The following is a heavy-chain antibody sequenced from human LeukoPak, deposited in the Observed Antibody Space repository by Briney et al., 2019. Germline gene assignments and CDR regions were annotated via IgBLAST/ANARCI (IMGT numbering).Heavy chain of an antibody. CDR3: ARGSSHGFDY. CDR1: GFSLTTSGMC. J-gene: IGHJ4*02. CDR2: IDWDDDK. V-gene: IGHV2-70*01. Sequence: SGPKVVKPTQALTLTCTFSGFSLTTSGMCVSWIRQPPGMALEWLALIDWDDDKSYSASLKTRLTISKDTSKNQVVLTMTNMDPVDTATYYCARGSSHGFDYWGQGTLVTDSP.